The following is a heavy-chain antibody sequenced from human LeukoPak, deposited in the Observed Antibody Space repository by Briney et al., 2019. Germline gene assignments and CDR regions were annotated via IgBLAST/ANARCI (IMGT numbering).Heavy chain of an antibody. D-gene: IGHD6-13*01. V-gene: IGHV3-23*01. CDR3: AKDLKRWQQLRWFDP. J-gene: IGHJ5*02. CDR2: ISGSGGST. Sequence: PGGSLRLSCGASGFTFSSYAMSWVRQAPGKGLEWVSAISGSGGSTYYADSVKGRFTISRDNSKNTLYLQMNSLRAEDTAVYYCAKDLKRWQQLRWFDPWGQGTLVTVSS. CDR1: GFTFSSYA.